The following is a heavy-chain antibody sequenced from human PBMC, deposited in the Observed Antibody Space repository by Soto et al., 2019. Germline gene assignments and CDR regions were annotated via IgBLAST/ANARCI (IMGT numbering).Heavy chain of an antibody. CDR2: ISSSSSYI. Sequence: EVQLMESGGGLVKPGGSLRLSCAASGFTFSSYTMIWVRQAPGKGLEWVSSISSSSSYIYYADSVKGRFTISRDNAKNSLYLQMNSLRAEDTAVYYCARFGDTTEAHWGQGTLVTVSS. CDR1: GFTFSSYT. J-gene: IGHJ4*02. CDR3: ARFGDTTEAH. D-gene: IGHD1-1*01. V-gene: IGHV3-21*01.